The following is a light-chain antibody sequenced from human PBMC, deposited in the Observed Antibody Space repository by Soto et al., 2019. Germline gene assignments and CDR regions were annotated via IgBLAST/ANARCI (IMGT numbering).Light chain of an antibody. V-gene: IGLV1-44*01. CDR3: AAWDGSLNNVL. CDR2: GIN. Sequence: QSVLTQPPSASGTPGQRVIISCSGSGSSIGTNTVNWYRQLPGTAPKLLIYGINQRPSGVPDRFSGSKSGTSASLAISGLQSEDEADYYCAAWDGSLNNVLFGGGTKLTVL. CDR1: GSSIGTNT. J-gene: IGLJ2*01.